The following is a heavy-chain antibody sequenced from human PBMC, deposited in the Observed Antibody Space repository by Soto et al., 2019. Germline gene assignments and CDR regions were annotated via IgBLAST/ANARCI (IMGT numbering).Heavy chain of an antibody. CDR3: ARDVWDYYGMDV. CDR2: INAGNGNT. J-gene: IGHJ6*02. V-gene: IGHV1-3*01. CDR1: GYPLTSYA. D-gene: IGHD7-27*01. Sequence: XAVKVSCKASGYPLTSYAMHWGRQAPGQRLEWMGWINAGNGNTKYSQKFQGRVTITRDTSASTAYMELSSLRSEDTAVYYCARDVWDYYGMDVWGQGTTVTVSS.